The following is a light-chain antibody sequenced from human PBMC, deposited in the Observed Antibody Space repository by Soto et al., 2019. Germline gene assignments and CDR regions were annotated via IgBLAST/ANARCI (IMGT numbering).Light chain of an antibody. Sequence: AIRMTQSPSSISASTGDRVTITCRASEGIYRYLAWYQQKPGKAPNLLIYSTSTVQSGVPSRFSGSGSATDFTLTISRLQSEDFGTYYCQQYYSYPLTFGGGTRVEIK. CDR1: EGIYRY. CDR2: STS. V-gene: IGKV1-8*01. J-gene: IGKJ4*01. CDR3: QQYYSYPLT.